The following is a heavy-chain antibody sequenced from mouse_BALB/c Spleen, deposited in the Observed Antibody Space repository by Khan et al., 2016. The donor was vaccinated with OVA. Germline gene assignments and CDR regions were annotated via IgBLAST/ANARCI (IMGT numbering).Heavy chain of an antibody. V-gene: IGHV3-2*02. Sequence: EVKLLESGPGLVKPSQSLSLTCTVTGYSITSGYAWNWIRQFPGNKLEWMGYISYSGGTSHNPYLKSRISITRDTSKNQFFLQLNSVTTEDTATYYCARGNYYGYYFDYWGQGTPLTFSS. CDR3: ARGNYYGYYFDY. CDR2: ISYSGGT. D-gene: IGHD1-1*01. J-gene: IGHJ2*01. CDR1: GYSITSGYA.